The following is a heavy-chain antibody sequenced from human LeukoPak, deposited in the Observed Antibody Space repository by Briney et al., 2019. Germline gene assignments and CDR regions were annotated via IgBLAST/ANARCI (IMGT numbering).Heavy chain of an antibody. CDR3: ARGSFDWPRSYDFWSGYQYYFDY. D-gene: IGHD3-3*01. CDR2: IYNSGNT. J-gene: IGHJ4*02. CDR1: GGSISIYY. Sequence: SETLSLTCTVSGGSISIYYWSWIRQPPGKGLEWIGYIYNSGNTNYNPSFKSRVTISEDTPKNQFSLKLSSVTAADTAVYYCARGSFDWPRSYDFWSGYQYYFDYWGQGTLVTVSS. V-gene: IGHV4-59*01.